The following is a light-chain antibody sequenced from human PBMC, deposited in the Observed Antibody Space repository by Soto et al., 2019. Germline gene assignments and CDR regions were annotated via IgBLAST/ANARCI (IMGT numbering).Light chain of an antibody. CDR3: QQSYSTPPG. Sequence: DIQMTPSPSSLSASVGDRVTITCRSSQSISSYLNWYQQNPGKAPKLLIYAAYSLQSGVPSRFSGSGARTYVTLTISSLQPEDFATYYCQQSYSTPPGFGGGTKVEIK. CDR1: QSISSY. CDR2: AAY. V-gene: IGKV1-39*01. J-gene: IGKJ4*01.